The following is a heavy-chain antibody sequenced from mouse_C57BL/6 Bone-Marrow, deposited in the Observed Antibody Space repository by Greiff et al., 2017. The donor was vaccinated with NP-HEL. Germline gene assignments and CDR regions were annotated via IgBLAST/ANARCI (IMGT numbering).Heavy chain of an antibody. Sequence: QVQLKQSGPELVKPGASVKISCKASGYAFSSSWMNWVKQRPGQGLEWIGRIYPGDGDTNYNGKFKGKATLTADKSSSTAYMQLSSLTSEDSAVYFCARGWFLFAYWGQGTLVTVSA. D-gene: IGHD2-3*01. J-gene: IGHJ3*01. V-gene: IGHV1-82*01. CDR2: IYPGDGDT. CDR1: GYAFSSSW. CDR3: ARGWFLFAY.